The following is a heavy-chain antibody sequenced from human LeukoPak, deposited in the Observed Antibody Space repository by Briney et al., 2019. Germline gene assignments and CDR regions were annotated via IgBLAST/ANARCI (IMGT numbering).Heavy chain of an antibody. V-gene: IGHV1-18*01. CDR2: INPYSGHT. Sequence: ASVKVSCKASGYTFYSYGISWVRQAPGQGLEWMGWINPYSGHTNYGQKFQAGVTMTTDTSTSTAYLELRSLRFDDTAVYYCGRGGRAIDYWGQGTLVTVSS. J-gene: IGHJ4*02. D-gene: IGHD3-10*01. CDR3: GRGGRAIDY. CDR1: GYTFYSYG.